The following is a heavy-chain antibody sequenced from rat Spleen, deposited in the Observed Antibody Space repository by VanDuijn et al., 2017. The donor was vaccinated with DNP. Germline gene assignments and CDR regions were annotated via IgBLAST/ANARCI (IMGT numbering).Heavy chain of an antibody. J-gene: IGHJ3*01. CDR1: GFSLTSYN. D-gene: IGHD1-10*01. CDR2: IWKHGAT. CDR3: ASGTTTWFAY. Sequence: QVQLKESGPGLVQPSQTLSLTCTVSGFSLTSYNVHWVRQPPGKGLEWMGVIWKHGATRYNSALKSRLSFSKATSKSQVFLKMNNLQTEDTAIYFCASGTTTWFAYWGQGNMVTVSS. V-gene: IGHV2-41*01.